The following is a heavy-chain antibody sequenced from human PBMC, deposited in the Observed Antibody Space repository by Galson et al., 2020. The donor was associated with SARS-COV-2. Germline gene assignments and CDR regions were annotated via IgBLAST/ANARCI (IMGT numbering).Heavy chain of an antibody. CDR2: IIPILGIA. J-gene: IGHJ6*02. CDR1: GCTFSSYA. D-gene: IGHD3-10*01. CDR3: ASYYYGSGDNPYYYYGMDV. V-gene: IGHV1-69*04. Sequence: SVKVSCKASGCTFSSYAISWVRQAPGQGLEWMGRIIPILGIANYAQKFQGRVTITADKSTTTAYMELSSLRSEDTAVYYCASYYYGSGDNPYYYYGMDVWGQGTTVTVSS.